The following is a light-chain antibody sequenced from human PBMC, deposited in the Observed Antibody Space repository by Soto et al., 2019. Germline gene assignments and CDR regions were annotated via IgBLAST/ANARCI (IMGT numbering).Light chain of an antibody. V-gene: IGLV3-21*04. CDR1: NIGSKS. Sequence: SYELTQPPSVSVAPGKTARITCGGNNIGSKSVHWYQQKPGQAPVLVIYYDSDRPSGIPERFSGSNSGNTATLTISRVEAGDEADYYCQVWDSSSDHPLFGGGTEVTVL. CDR2: YDS. CDR3: QVWDSSSDHPL. J-gene: IGLJ2*01.